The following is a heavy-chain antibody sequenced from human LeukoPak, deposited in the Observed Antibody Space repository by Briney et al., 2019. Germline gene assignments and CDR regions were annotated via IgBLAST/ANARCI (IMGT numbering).Heavy chain of an antibody. V-gene: IGHV3-33*01. J-gene: IGHJ4*02. D-gene: IGHD2-15*01. CDR2: IWYDGSNK. CDR1: GFTFSSYG. Sequence: PGRSLRLSCAASGFTFSSYGMHWVRQAPGKGLEWVAVIWYDGSNKYYADSVKGRFTISRDNSKNTVYLQMNSLRAEDTAVYYCASLGSSGGSSEPFDYWGQGTLVTVSS. CDR3: ASLGSSGGSSEPFDY.